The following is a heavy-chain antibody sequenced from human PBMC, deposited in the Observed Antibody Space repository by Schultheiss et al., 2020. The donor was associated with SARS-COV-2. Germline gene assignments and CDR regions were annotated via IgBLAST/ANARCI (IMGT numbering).Heavy chain of an antibody. CDR3: ARAVSSGYYYFDY. CDR1: GGSISSYY. D-gene: IGHD6-19*01. V-gene: IGHV4-59*01. CDR2: INHSGST. Sequence: SGPTLVKPTETLTLTCTVSGGSISSYYWSWIRQPAGKGLEWIGEINHSGSTNYNPSLKSRVTISVDTSKNQFSLKLSSVTAADTAVYYCARAVSSGYYYFDYWGQGSLVTVSS. J-gene: IGHJ4*02.